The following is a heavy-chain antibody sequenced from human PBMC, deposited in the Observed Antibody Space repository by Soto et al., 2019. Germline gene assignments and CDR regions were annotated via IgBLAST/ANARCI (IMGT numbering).Heavy chain of an antibody. CDR1: GFTFSSYA. D-gene: IGHD6-19*01. J-gene: IGHJ4*02. V-gene: IGHV3-30-3*01. Sequence: QVQLVESGGGVVQPGRSLRLSCAASGFTFSSYAMHWVRQAPGKGLEWVAVISHDGTNKNYADSVKGRFTISRDNSKNTLYVQMDSLRLEDTAVYYCAREGVWGRGWWVYWGQGTLVTVSS. CDR3: AREGVWGRGWWVY. CDR2: ISHDGTNK.